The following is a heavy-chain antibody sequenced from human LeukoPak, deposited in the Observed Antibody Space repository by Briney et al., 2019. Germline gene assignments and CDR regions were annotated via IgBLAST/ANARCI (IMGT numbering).Heavy chain of an antibody. CDR1: GGSFSGYY. D-gene: IGHD6-19*01. J-gene: IGHJ6*02. CDR3: AREGWAPNYYYYYYGMDV. CDR2: INHSGST. V-gene: IGHV4-34*01. Sequence: SETLSLTCAVYGGSFSGYYWSWIRQPPGKGLEWIGEINHSGSTNYNPSLKSRVTISVDTSKNQFSLKLSSVTAADTAVYYCAREGWAPNYYYYYYGMDVWGQGTTVTVSS.